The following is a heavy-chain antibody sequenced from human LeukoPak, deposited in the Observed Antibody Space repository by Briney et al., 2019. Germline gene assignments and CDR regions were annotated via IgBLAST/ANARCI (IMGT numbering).Heavy chain of an antibody. D-gene: IGHD3-10*01. V-gene: IGHV1-46*01. J-gene: IGHJ3*02. Sequence: RASVKVSCKASGYTFTSYYMHWVRQAPGQGLEWMGIINPSGGSTSYAQKFQGRVTMTRDTSTSTVYMELSSLRSEDTAVYYCARDRVMVRGAHLVTDAFDIWGQGTMVTVSS. CDR2: INPSGGST. CDR1: GYTFTSYY. CDR3: ARDRVMVRGAHLVTDAFDI.